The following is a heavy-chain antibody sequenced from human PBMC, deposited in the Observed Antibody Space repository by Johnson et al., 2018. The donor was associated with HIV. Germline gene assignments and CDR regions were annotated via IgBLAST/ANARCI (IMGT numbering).Heavy chain of an antibody. J-gene: IGHJ3*02. CDR1: GFTFSSFA. D-gene: IGHD3-22*01. CDR3: AKDMYYYDSSGYDDVFDI. V-gene: IGHV3-30*04. Sequence: QVQLVESGGGVVQPGTSLRLSCAASGFTFSSFAMHWVRQAPGKGLEWVAVISYDGSNKYYADSVKGRFTISRDNSKNTLYLQMNSLRAEDTAVYYCAKDMYYYDSSGYDDVFDIWGQGTMVTVSS. CDR2: ISYDGSNK.